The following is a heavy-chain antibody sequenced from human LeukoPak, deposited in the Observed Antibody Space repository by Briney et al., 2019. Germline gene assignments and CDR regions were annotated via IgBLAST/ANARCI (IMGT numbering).Heavy chain of an antibody. V-gene: IGHV3-7*01. CDR3: AREGNMGDHRDY. Sequence: GGSLRLSCAASGFTFRNYLMNWVRQAPGKGLEWVANIKQDGSEKYYVDSVKGRFTISRDNAKNSLYLQMNSLRAEDTAVYYCAREGNMGDHRDYWGQGTLVTVSS. CDR2: IKQDGSEK. J-gene: IGHJ4*02. CDR1: GFTFRNYL. D-gene: IGHD2-21*02.